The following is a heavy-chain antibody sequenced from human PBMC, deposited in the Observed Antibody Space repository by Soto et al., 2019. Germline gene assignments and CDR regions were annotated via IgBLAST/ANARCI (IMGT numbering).Heavy chain of an antibody. V-gene: IGHV4-4*07. Sequence: PSETLSLTCTVSGGPINSFYWSWIRQPAGKGLEWIGRIYSSGATNYNPSLRSRVTMSIDASKNQFSLELSSVTAADTAVYYCAREKVPVRSTHNWFDSWGQGTLVTVSS. D-gene: IGHD3-10*01. CDR3: AREKVPVRSTHNWFDS. CDR1: GGPINSFY. CDR2: IYSSGAT. J-gene: IGHJ5*01.